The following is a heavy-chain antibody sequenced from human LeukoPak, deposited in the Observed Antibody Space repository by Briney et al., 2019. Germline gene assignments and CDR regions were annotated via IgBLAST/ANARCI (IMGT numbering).Heavy chain of an antibody. Sequence: ASVKVSCKASGYTFTSYAMNWVRQAPGQGLEWMGWINTNTGNPTYAQGFTGRFVFSLDTSVSTAYLQISSLKAEDTAVYYCYLGRSSWYYGTLGRWGQGTLVTVSS. CDR2: INTNTGNP. J-gene: IGHJ4*02. V-gene: IGHV7-4-1*02. CDR3: YLGRSSWYYGTLGR. D-gene: IGHD6-13*01. CDR1: GYTFTSYA.